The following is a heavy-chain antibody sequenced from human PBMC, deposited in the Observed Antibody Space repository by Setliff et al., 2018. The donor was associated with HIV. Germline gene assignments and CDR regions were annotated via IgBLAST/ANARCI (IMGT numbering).Heavy chain of an antibody. CDR2: ITLYNGNT. V-gene: IGHV1-45*02. Sequence: SVKVSCKASGYIFAYCSLTWLQQAPGQGLERMRWITLYNGNTNYAKKFQSRVTITRDMSLRTAYIELSSLRSEDSAVYYWVPLLLAVVGNRFSGFFDYWGQGTLVTVSS. CDR1: GYIFAYCS. D-gene: IGHD6-19*01. J-gene: IGHJ4*02. CDR3: VPLLLAVVGNRFSGFFDY.